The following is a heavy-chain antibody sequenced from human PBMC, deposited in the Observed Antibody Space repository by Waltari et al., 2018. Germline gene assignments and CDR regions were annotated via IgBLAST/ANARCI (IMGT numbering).Heavy chain of an antibody. CDR1: GYTFTGYY. CDR2: INPKSGGT. J-gene: IGHJ3*02. Sequence: QVQLVQSGAEVKKPGASVKVSCKASGYTFTGYYMHWVRQAPGQGLEWMGRINPKSGGTNYAQKFQGRVTMTRDTSISTAYMELSRLRSDDTAVYYCARALYSSSPAGAFDIWGQGTMVTVSS. CDR3: ARALYSSSPAGAFDI. D-gene: IGHD6-13*01. V-gene: IGHV1-2*06.